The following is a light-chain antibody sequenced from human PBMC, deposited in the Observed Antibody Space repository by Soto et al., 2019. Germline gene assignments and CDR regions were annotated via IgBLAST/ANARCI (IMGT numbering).Light chain of an antibody. V-gene: IGKV3D-15*01. J-gene: IGKJ2*01. CDR3: QQYNNWLPYT. Sequence: EIVITQSPDTLSVSPGERATLSCRASQRISNNLAGYQQKPGQAPRLLIYGASTRATGVPARFSGSGSETDFTLTISNLQSEDCAVYYCQQYNNWLPYTFGQGTKLEIK. CDR2: GAS. CDR1: QRISNN.